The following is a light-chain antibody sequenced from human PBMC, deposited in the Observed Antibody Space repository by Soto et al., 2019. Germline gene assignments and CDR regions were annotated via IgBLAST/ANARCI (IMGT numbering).Light chain of an antibody. CDR1: QRISTF. V-gene: IGKV1-39*01. Sequence: DIQMTHSPSSLSVSVGDTVTITCRASQRISTFLNWYQQKPGKAPNLLIYAASSLQSGVPSRFSGSGSGTDFTLTISSLQPEDFATYYCQQSYSTPPLTFGGGTKVDIK. CDR2: AAS. J-gene: IGKJ4*01. CDR3: QQSYSTPPLT.